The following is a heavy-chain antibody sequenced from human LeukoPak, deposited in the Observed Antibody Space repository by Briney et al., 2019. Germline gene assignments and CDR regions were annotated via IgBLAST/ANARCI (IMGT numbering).Heavy chain of an antibody. CDR3: ARDVGITVADSFDP. D-gene: IGHD6-13*01. J-gene: IGHJ5*02. CDR2: IHIYRGNT. V-gene: IGHV1-18*01. CDR1: GYSSSNYG. Sequence: GASVNVSCKASGYSSSNYGISWVRQAPGQGLEWMGWIHIYRGNTNYAQKFQGRVTMTTDTSTSTVYMEVRGLRSDDTAMYYCARDVGITVADSFDPWGQGTLVTVSS.